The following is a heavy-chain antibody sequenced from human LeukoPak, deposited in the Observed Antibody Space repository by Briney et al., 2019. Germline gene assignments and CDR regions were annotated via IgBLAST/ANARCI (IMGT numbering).Heavy chain of an antibody. CDR2: ISWNSGIV. V-gene: IGHV3-9*01. D-gene: IGHD3-10*01. CDR1: GFTFSSYS. Sequence: GGSLRLSCAASGFTFSSYSMNWVRQAPGKGLEWVSGISWNSGIVGYADSVKGRFTISRDNAKNSLYLQMNSLRAEDTALYYCAKGGWLRESPLDYWGQGTLVTVSS. J-gene: IGHJ4*02. CDR3: AKGGWLRESPLDY.